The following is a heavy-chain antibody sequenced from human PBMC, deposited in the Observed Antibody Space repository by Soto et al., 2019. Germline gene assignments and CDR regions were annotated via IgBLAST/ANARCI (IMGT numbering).Heavy chain of an antibody. V-gene: IGHV4-59*12. J-gene: IGHJ5*02. Sequence: SETLSLTCTAPGGSISSYCWSWIRQHPGKGLEWIGYIYYSGSTNYNPSLKSRVTISVDTSKNQFSLKLTSVTAADTAVYYCARDPAPWGQGTLVTVSS. CDR3: ARDPAP. CDR2: IYYSGST. CDR1: GGSISSYC.